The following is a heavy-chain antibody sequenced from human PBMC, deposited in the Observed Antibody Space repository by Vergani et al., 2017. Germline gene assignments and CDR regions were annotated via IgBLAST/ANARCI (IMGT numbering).Heavy chain of an antibody. Sequence: QVQLVESGGGVVQPGRSLRLSCAASGFTFSSYGMHWVRQAPGKGLEWVAVISYDGSNKYYADSVKGRFTISRDNSKNTLYLQMNSLRAEDTAVYYCAKDAGEQQLVLGYWGQGTLVTVSS. V-gene: IGHV3-30*18. J-gene: IGHJ4*02. CDR2: ISYDGSNK. CDR3: AKDAGEQQLVLGY. CDR1: GFTFSSYG. D-gene: IGHD6-13*01.